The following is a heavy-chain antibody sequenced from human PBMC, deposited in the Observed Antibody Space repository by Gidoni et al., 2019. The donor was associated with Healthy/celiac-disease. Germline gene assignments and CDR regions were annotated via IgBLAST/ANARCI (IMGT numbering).Heavy chain of an antibody. CDR2: IKSKTDGGTT. D-gene: IGHD3-22*01. CDR1: GFTFSNAW. Sequence: EVQLVESGGGLVKPGGSLRLSCAASGFTFSNAWMNWVRQAPGKGLEWVGRIKSKTDGGTTDYAAPVKGRFTISRDDSKNTLYLQMNSLKTEDTAVYYCTTDPLDSSGYYYFYYYGMDVWGQGTTVTVSS. V-gene: IGHV3-15*07. J-gene: IGHJ6*02. CDR3: TTDPLDSSGYYYFYYYGMDV.